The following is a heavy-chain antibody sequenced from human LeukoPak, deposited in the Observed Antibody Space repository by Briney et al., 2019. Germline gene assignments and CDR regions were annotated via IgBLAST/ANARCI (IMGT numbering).Heavy chain of an antibody. CDR2: ISDSGGST. V-gene: IGHV3-23*01. J-gene: IGHJ4*02. Sequence: PGGSLRLSCAASGFSFYSYVMSWVRQAPGKGLEWVSGISDSGGSTYYADSVKGRFTLSRDNSKNMLYLQMNSLRAEDTAVYYCTSAPGDSLGYGNDYWGQGTLVTVSS. CDR1: GFSFYSYV. D-gene: IGHD3-22*01. CDR3: TSAPGDSLGYGNDY.